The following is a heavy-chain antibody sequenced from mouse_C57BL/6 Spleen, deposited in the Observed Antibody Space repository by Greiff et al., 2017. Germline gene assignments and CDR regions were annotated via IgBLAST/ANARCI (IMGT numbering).Heavy chain of an antibody. J-gene: IGHJ3*01. CDR1: GFSLTSYG. V-gene: IGHV2-5*01. CDR3: AKNSLEGFAY. CDR2: IWRGGST. Sequence: QVQLQQSGPGLVQPSQSLSITCTVSGFSLTSYGVHWVRQSPGKGLEWLGVIWRGGSTDSNAAFMSRLRITKDNAKSQVFFKMNSLQADDTAIYYCAKNSLEGFAYWGQGTLVTVSA.